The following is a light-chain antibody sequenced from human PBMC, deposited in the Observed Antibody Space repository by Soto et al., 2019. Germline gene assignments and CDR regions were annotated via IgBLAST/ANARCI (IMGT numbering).Light chain of an antibody. CDR2: DAS. V-gene: IGKV3-11*01. J-gene: IGKJ5*01. CDR3: QQRNSWPPIT. CDR1: QSVRTY. Sequence: EIVLTQSPGTLSLSPGERATLSCMASQSVRTYLAWYQVKPGQAPRLLIYDASSRASGVPARFSGSGSGTDFTLTISSLEPEDFALYYCQQRNSWPPITFGQGTRPEIK.